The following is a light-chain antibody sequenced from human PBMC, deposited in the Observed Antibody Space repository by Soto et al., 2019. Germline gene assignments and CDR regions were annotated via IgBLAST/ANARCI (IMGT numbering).Light chain of an antibody. Sequence: QSALTQPASMSGSPGQTITISCTGTSSDIGGYNAVSWYQHHPGKAPKLIIYEVTHRPSGVSDRFSASKSGNTASLTISGLQAEDEADYYCNSFRVSHLYVFGTGTKVTVL. J-gene: IGLJ1*01. CDR1: SSDIGGYNA. CDR2: EVT. V-gene: IGLV2-14*01. CDR3: NSFRVSHLYV.